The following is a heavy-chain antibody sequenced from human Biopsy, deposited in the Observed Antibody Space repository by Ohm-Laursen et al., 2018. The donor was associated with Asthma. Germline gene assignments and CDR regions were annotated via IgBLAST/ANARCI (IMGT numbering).Heavy chain of an antibody. J-gene: IGHJ6*02. Sequence: SLRLSCAASGFTFDNYTMHWVRQAPGKGLEWVTIISYDGRNTYYADSVEGRFTISRDNSKNTLFLQMSSLRPEDTAVYYCAGGGLHYYEYYGMDVWGQGTTVTVSS. V-gene: IGHV3-30*04. CDR1: GFTFDNYT. D-gene: IGHD2-21*02. CDR3: AGGGLHYYEYYGMDV. CDR2: ISYDGRNT.